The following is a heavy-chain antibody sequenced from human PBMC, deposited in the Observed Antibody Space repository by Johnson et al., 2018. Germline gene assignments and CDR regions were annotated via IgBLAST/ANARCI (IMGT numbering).Heavy chain of an antibody. Sequence: QVQLVESGGGVVQPGRSLRLSCAASGFTFSCYGMHCVRQAPGKGLEWVAQIWSDVGTQYHADSVKGRFTFSRDNSKNTLYLQINSLTAEDTAVYYCARDGQGNAPYTMDVWGQGTTVIVSS. J-gene: IGHJ6*02. D-gene: IGHD2-8*01. CDR2: IWSDVGTQ. CDR3: ARDGQGNAPYTMDV. CDR1: GFTFSCYG. V-gene: IGHV3-33*08.